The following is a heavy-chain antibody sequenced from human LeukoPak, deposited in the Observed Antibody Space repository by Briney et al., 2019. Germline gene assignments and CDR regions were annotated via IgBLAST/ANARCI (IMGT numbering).Heavy chain of an antibody. CDR1: GESFSGYY. Sequence: SGTLSLTCAVYGESFSGYYWSWIRQPPGKGLEWMGEINHSGSTTYNPSLKSRVTISVDTSKNQFCLKLSSVTAADTAVYYCARVVEMAPLRIFEYWGQGTPGTVSS. CDR3: ARVVEMAPLRIFEY. V-gene: IGHV4-34*01. D-gene: IGHD5-24*01. CDR2: INHSGST. J-gene: IGHJ4*02.